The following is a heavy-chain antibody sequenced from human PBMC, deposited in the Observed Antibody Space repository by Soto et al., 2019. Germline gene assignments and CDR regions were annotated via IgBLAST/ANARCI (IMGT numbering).Heavy chain of an antibody. J-gene: IGHJ6*02. Sequence: SVKVSCKASGGTFSSYAISWVRQAPGQGLEWMGGIIPIFGTANYAQKFQGRVTITADESTSTAYMELSSLRSEDTAVYYCASARIIMVQGVTNYCDGKDVWSRGTTVTVSS. CDR1: GGTFSSYA. D-gene: IGHD3-10*01. CDR3: ASARIIMVQGVTNYCDGKDV. V-gene: IGHV1-69*13. CDR2: IIPIFGTA.